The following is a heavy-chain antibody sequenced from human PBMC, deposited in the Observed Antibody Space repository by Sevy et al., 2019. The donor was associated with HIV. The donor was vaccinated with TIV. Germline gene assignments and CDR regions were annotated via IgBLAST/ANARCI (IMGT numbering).Heavy chain of an antibody. CDR1: GFTFSTYG. J-gene: IGHJ4*02. Sequence: GGSLRLSCAASGFTFSTYGMHWVRQAPGKGLEWVAVMWFDGSDTYYAYSVKGRFTISRDIAKNTLHIQMNSLRAEDTAVYYCARDLEFYDYGDYGPAFMPDYWGQGTLVTVSS. D-gene: IGHD4-17*01. CDR2: MWFDGSDT. CDR3: ARDLEFYDYGDYGPAFMPDY. V-gene: IGHV3-33*01.